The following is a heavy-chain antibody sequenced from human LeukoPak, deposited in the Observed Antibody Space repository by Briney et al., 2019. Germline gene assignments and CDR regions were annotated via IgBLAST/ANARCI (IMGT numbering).Heavy chain of an antibody. Sequence: GGSLRLSCAASGFTFSSYAMHWVRQAPGKGLEWVAVISYDGSNKYYADSVKGRFTISRDNSKNTLYLQMNSLRAEDTAVYYCAKDAEVRGQGTLVTVSS. J-gene: IGHJ4*02. CDR2: ISYDGSNK. CDR1: GFTFSSYA. V-gene: IGHV3-30-3*01. CDR3: AKDAEV.